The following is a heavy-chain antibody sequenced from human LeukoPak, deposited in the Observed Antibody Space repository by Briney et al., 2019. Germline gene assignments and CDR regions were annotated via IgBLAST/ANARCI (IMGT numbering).Heavy chain of an antibody. CDR1: GGSISSSSYY. Sequence: SETLSLTCTVSGGSISSSSYYWGWIRQPPGKGLEWIGSTYYSGSTYYNPSLKSRVTISVDTSKNQFSLKLSSVTAADTAVYYCARSSDLWFGELLLDYWGQGTLVTVSS. CDR2: TYYSGST. V-gene: IGHV4-39*07. CDR3: ARSSDLWFGELLLDY. D-gene: IGHD3-10*01. J-gene: IGHJ4*02.